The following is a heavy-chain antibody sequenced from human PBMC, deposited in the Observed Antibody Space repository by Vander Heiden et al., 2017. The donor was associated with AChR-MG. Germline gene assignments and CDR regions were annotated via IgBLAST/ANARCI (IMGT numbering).Heavy chain of an antibody. V-gene: IGHV4-38-2*01. Sequence: QVQLQESGPGLVKPSETLSLTCAVSGYSISSGYYWGWIRQPPGKGLGWIGSICHSGSTYYNPSLKSRVTISVDTSKNQFSLKLSSVTAADTAVYYCASSSSSWYYGWFDPWGQGTQVTVSS. CDR2: ICHSGST. CDR1: GYSISSGYY. J-gene: IGHJ5*02. CDR3: ASSSSSWYYGWFDP. D-gene: IGHD6-13*01.